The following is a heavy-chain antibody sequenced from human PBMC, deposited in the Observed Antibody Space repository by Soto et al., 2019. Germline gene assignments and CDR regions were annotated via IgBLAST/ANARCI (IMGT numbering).Heavy chain of an antibody. V-gene: IGHV4-30-4*01. Sequence: KPSETLSLTCSVSGGSISSGYYYWSWSRQPPGKGLGWIGNIYYSGNTYYNPSLKSRLIISIDPSKNQFSMTVGSVTAADTAVYYCASSSLSGMDFWGQGTTVTVSS. CDR3: ASSSLSGMDF. CDR2: IYYSGNT. J-gene: IGHJ6*02. D-gene: IGHD2-2*01. CDR1: GGSISSGYYY.